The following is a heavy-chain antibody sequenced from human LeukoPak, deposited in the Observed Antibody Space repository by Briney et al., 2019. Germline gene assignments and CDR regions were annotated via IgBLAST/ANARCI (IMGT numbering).Heavy chain of an antibody. J-gene: IGHJ6*03. V-gene: IGHV3-23*01. D-gene: IGHD7-27*01. Sequence: PGGALRLSCAASGFTFSSYAMSWVRQAPGKGLEWVSAISGSGGSTYYADSVKGRFTISSDNSKNTLYLQMNSLRAEDTAVYYCASAGVRNYYYYMDVWGKGTTVTVSS. CDR3: ASAGVRNYYYYMDV. CDR2: ISGSGGST. CDR1: GFTFSSYA.